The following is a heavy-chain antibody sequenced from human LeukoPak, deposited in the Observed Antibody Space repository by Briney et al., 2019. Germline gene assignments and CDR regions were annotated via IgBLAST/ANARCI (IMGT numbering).Heavy chain of an antibody. V-gene: IGHV3-15*01. D-gene: IGHD3-10*01. J-gene: IGHJ6*02. Sequence: PGGSLRLSCAASGFTLSNAWMNWVRQAPGKGLEWVGRIQSKTDGGTTEYAAPVIGRFTISRDDSTSTLYLQMNSLKTEDRGVYYCAAGGRVWGQGTTVTVSS. CDR1: GFTLSNAW. CDR2: IQSKTDGGTT. CDR3: AAGGRV.